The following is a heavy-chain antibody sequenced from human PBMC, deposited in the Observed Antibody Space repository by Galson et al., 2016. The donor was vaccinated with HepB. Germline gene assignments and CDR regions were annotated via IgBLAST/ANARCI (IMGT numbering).Heavy chain of an antibody. CDR3: ATPGGYGATFYDYGLDV. CDR1: GFTFSSHS. Sequence: SLRLSCAGSGFTFSSHSMNWVRQAPGKGLEWVSSISSSSSYIYYADSVKGRFTIPRDNAKNSLFLQMNSLRADDTAVYYCATPGGYGATFYDYGLDVWGQGTTVIVSS. CDR2: ISSSSSYI. J-gene: IGHJ6*02. V-gene: IGHV3-21*01. D-gene: IGHD4-17*01.